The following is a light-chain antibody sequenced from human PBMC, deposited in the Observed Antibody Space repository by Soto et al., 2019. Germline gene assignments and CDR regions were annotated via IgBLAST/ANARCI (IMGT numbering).Light chain of an antibody. J-gene: IGLJ3*02. Sequence: QSVLTQPPSASGTPGQRVTISCSGSSSNIGSKYVHWFQQFPGTAPKLLIYRDNRRPSGVPDRFSGSKSGTSASLTISGLRSEDEADYYCGTWDDRLSGWMFGGGTKVTV. CDR3: GTWDDRLSGWM. V-gene: IGLV1-47*01. CDR1: SSNIGSKY. CDR2: RDN.